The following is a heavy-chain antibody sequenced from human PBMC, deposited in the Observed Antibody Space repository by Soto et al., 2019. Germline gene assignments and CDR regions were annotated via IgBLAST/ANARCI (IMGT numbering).Heavy chain of an antibody. CDR2: ISWNSGSI. CDR1: GFTFDDYA. J-gene: IGHJ4*02. CDR3: AKDIEHCSSTSCYTFDY. Sequence: GGSLRLSCAASGFTFDDYAMHWVRQAPGKGLEWVSGISWNSGSIGYADSVKGRFTISRDNAKNSLYLQMNSLRAEDTALYYCAKDIEHCSSTSCYTFDYWGQGTLVTVSS. D-gene: IGHD2-2*01. V-gene: IGHV3-9*01.